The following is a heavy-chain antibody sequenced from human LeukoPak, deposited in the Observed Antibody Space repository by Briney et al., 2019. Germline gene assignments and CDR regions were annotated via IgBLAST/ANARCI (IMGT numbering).Heavy chain of an antibody. CDR2: IFPADSDT. Sequence: GVSLKISCKGSGYTYTNYWIGWVRQMPGKGLEWMGIIFPADSDTRYSPSFQGQVTISADKSISTAYLQWNGLKAADTAIYYCARQRAWRELGAFDIWGLGTMVTVSS. CDR1: GYTYTNYW. V-gene: IGHV5-51*01. D-gene: IGHD1-26*01. J-gene: IGHJ3*02. CDR3: ARQRAWRELGAFDI.